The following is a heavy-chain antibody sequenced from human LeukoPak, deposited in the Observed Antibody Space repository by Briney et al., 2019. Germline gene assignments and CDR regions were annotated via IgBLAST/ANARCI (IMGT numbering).Heavy chain of an antibody. D-gene: IGHD3-22*01. CDR2: ISAYNGNT. CDR3: ARGGGTYYYDSSGYSDY. Sequence: ASVKVSCKASGYTFTSYGISWVRQAPGQGLEWMGWISAYNGNTNYAQKLQGRVTMTTDTSTSTAYMELRSLRSDDTAVYYCARGGGTYYYDSSGYSDYWGQGTLVTVSS. CDR1: GYTFTSYG. V-gene: IGHV1-18*01. J-gene: IGHJ4*02.